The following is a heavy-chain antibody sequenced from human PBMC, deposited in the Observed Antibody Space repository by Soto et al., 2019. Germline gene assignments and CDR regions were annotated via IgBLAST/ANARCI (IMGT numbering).Heavy chain of an antibody. CDR3: ARGQAAEGHYYYYMDV. D-gene: IGHD6-25*01. J-gene: IGHJ6*03. CDR1: GGSISSYY. Sequence: SETLSLTCTVSGGSISSYYWSWIRQPPGKGLEWIGYIYYSGSTNYNPSLKSRVTISVDTSKNQFSLKLSSVTAADTAVYYCARGQAAEGHYYYYMDVWGKGTTVTVSS. V-gene: IGHV4-59*01. CDR2: IYYSGST.